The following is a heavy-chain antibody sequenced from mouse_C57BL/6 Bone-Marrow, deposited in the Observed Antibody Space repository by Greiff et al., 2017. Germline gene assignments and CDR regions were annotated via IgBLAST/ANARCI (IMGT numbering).Heavy chain of an antibody. J-gene: IGHJ4*01. Sequence: EVQLQQSGAELVRPGASVKLSCTASGFNIKDDYMHWVKQRPEQGLEWIGRIDPANGNTKYAPKFQGKATITADTSSNTAYLQLSSLTSEDTAIYYCARWGWLLNAMDYWGQGTSVTVSS. V-gene: IGHV14-3*01. CDR2: IDPANGNT. CDR3: ARWGWLLNAMDY. CDR1: GFNIKDDY. D-gene: IGHD2-3*01.